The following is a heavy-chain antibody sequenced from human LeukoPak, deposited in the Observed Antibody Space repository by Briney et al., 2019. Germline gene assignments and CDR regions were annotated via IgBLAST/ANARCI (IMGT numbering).Heavy chain of an antibody. CDR3: ARGHCGGDCFFPVDY. Sequence: PGRSLRLSCAASGFSFNTYAMHWVRQAPGKGLEWVSYISSSSGTIYYADSVKGRFTISRDNAKNSLYLQMNSLRDEDTAVYYCARGHCGGDCFFPVDYWGQGTLVTVSS. D-gene: IGHD2-21*02. J-gene: IGHJ4*02. V-gene: IGHV3-48*02. CDR2: ISSSSGTI. CDR1: GFSFNTYA.